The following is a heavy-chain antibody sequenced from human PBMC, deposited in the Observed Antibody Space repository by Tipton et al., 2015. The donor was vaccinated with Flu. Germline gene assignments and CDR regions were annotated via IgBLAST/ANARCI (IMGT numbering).Heavy chain of an antibody. CDR3: ARHETSKYTTSSED. D-gene: IGHD6-6*01. J-gene: IGHJ4*02. V-gene: IGHV3-21*01. CDR2: INSNSVYI. CDR1: GFSLSDYS. Sequence: SLRLSCAASGFSLSDYSMNWVRQAPGKGLEWVSSINSNSVYISYADSVRGRFTISKDNAKNSLYLQMNSLRAEDTAIYYCARHETSKYTTSSEDWGQGTLVTVSS.